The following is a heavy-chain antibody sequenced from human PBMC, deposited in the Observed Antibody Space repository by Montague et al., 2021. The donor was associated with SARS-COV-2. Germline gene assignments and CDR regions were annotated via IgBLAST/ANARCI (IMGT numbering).Heavy chain of an antibody. CDR2: LKENGSEK. CDR1: GFTFTSYW. Sequence: SMRFSCAASGFTFTSYWMAWVRQAPGKGLEWVASLKENGSEKYILDSVKGRFTISRDNAKDSLYLQMNSLRAEDTAVYYCARGPRVVAATLWFDPWGQGTQVTVSS. CDR3: ARGPRVVAATLWFDP. D-gene: IGHD2-15*01. J-gene: IGHJ5*02. V-gene: IGHV3-7*04.